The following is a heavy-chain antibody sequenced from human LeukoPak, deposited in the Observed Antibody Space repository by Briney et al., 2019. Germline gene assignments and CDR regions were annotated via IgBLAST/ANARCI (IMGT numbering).Heavy chain of an antibody. CDR2: IRSDGRAT. V-gene: IGHV3-30*02. CDR1: GFTFRSFG. D-gene: IGHD4-23*01. J-gene: IGHJ4*02. Sequence: GGSLRLSCAASGFTFRSFGMHWVRQAPGKGLEWVSFIRSDGRATDYADSAKGRLTISRDNSRNTLYVQMNSLRDEDTAIYYCAKDRDGGNFYFDYWGQGILVTVSS. CDR3: AKDRDGGNFYFDY.